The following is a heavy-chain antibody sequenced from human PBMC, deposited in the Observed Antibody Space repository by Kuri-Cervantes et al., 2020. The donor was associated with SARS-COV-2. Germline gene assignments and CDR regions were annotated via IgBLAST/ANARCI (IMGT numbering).Heavy chain of an antibody. CDR3: AKEAQRVRVGATSLFY. Sequence: GGSPRLSCAASGFTFSSYAMSWVRQAPGKVLEWVSAISGSGGSTYYADSVKGRFTISRDNSKNTLYLQMNSLRAEDTAVYYCAKEAQRVRVGATSLFYWGQGTLVAVSS. V-gene: IGHV3-23*01. CDR1: GFTFSSYA. D-gene: IGHD1-26*01. CDR2: ISGSGGST. J-gene: IGHJ4*02.